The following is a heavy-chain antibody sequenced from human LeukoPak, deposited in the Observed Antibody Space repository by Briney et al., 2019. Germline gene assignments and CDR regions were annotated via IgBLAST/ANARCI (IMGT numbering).Heavy chain of an antibody. Sequence: GASVKVSCKASGYTFNSYGLSWVRQAPGQGLEWMGWINAYDGNTKHAQKFQGRVTMTTDTTTSTAYMELRSLRSDDTAVYYCARDVMTTVTRIGFKYWGQGTLVTVSS. D-gene: IGHD4-17*01. CDR1: GYTFNSYG. CDR2: INAYDGNT. CDR3: ARDVMTTVTRIGFKY. J-gene: IGHJ4*02. V-gene: IGHV1-18*01.